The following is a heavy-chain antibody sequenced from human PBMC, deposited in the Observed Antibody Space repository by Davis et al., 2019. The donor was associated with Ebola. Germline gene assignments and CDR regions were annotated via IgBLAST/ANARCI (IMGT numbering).Heavy chain of an antibody. CDR1: GFTFSKYA. J-gene: IGHJ6*03. CDR3: AREAGADSGDYVFYSYYYMDV. V-gene: IGHV3-64*02. CDR2: ISSDGGST. D-gene: IGHD4-17*01. Sequence: PGGSLRLSCAASGFTFSKYAMYWVRQAPGKGLEYVSAISSDGGSTYYADSVRCRCTISRDNSKNTLSLQMGSLRAEDKAVYYCAREAGADSGDYVFYSYYYMDVWGKGTTVTVSS.